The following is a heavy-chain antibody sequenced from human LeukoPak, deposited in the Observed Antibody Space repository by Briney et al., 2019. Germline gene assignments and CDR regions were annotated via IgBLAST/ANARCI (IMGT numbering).Heavy chain of an antibody. Sequence: PGGSLRLSCAASGFTVSSNYMGWVRQAPGKGLEWVSVIYSGGSTYYADSVKGRFTISRDNSKNTLYLQMNSLRAEDTAVYYCASSYCSSTSCWAFDYWGQGTLVTVSS. D-gene: IGHD2-2*01. J-gene: IGHJ4*02. CDR2: IYSGGST. CDR1: GFTVSSNY. V-gene: IGHV3-53*05. CDR3: ASSYCSSTSCWAFDY.